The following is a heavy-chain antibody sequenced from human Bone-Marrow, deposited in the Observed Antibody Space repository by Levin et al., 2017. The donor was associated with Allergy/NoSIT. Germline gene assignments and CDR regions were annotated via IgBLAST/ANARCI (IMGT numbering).Heavy chain of an antibody. CDR3: ATMSSPSYYYALDV. CDR1: GFSVSDNY. V-gene: IGHV3-53*01. J-gene: IGHJ6*02. CDR2: IYSGGNT. Sequence: SGGSLRLSCAASGFSVSDNYLAWVRQAPGRGLEWVSIIYSGGNTYDADAVRGRFTISKDSSQNRLFLQMNNLRPEDTATYYCATMSSPSYYYALDVWGQGTTVTVS.